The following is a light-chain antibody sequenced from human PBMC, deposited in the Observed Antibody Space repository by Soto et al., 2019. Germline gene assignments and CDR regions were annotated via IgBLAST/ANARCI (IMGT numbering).Light chain of an antibody. V-gene: IGLV2-14*01. CDR1: SSDVGGYNY. CDR2: DVS. CDR3: SSYTRSSTLLFV. Sequence: QSALTQPASVSGSPGQSITISCTGTSSDVGGYNYVSWYQQHPGKAPKLMIYDVSNRPSGVSNRFSGSKSGNTASLTISGLQAEAEVDYYSSSYTRSSTLLFVFGTGTKPPVL. J-gene: IGLJ1*01.